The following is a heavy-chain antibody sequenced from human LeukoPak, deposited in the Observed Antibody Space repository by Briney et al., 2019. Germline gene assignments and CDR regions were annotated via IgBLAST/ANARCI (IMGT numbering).Heavy chain of an antibody. V-gene: IGHV3-74*01. D-gene: IGHD5-12*01. J-gene: IGHJ4*02. CDR1: GFTFSTYW. CDR3: ARGPSGYHNT. CDR2: LNTDGSSR. Sequence: QSGGSLRLSCAASGFTFSTYWMHWVRQAPGKGLVWVSRLNTDGSSRNYADSVKGRFTISRDNAKNTLYLQMNSLRADDTAVYYCARGPSGYHNTGGQGTLVTVSS.